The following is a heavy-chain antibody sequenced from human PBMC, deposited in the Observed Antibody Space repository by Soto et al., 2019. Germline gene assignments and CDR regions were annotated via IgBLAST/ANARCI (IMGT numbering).Heavy chain of an antibody. Sequence: ASVKVSCKASGYTFTSYYMHWVRQAPGQGLEWMGIINPSGGSTSYAQKFQGRVTMTRDTSTSTVYMELSSLRSEDTAVYYCARDYYRYYDFWSGYSYNWFDPWGQGTLVTVSS. CDR1: GYTFTSYY. D-gene: IGHD3-3*01. J-gene: IGHJ5*02. CDR2: INPSGGST. CDR3: ARDYYRYYDFWSGYSYNWFDP. V-gene: IGHV1-46*01.